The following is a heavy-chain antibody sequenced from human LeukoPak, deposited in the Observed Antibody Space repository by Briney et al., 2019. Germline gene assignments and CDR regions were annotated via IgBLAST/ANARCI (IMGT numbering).Heavy chain of an antibody. CDR3: ARGGIRVSGIDEFDY. J-gene: IGHJ4*02. CDR1: GFTFTNYD. D-gene: IGHD6-19*01. V-gene: IGHV3-13*01. CDR2: IGIRGDT. Sequence: GGSLRLSCAASGFTFTNYDMHWVRQATGKGLEWVSAIGIRGDTYYSGSVKGRFTISRENAENSLYLQMISLRAEDTAVYYCARGGIRVSGIDEFDYWGQGTLVTVSS.